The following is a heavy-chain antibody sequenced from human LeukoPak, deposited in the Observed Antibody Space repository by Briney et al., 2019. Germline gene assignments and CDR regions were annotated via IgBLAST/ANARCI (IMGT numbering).Heavy chain of an antibody. V-gene: IGHV3-23*01. D-gene: IGHD1-26*01. J-gene: IGHJ5*02. CDR1: GFTFSSKG. CDR2: ISGGGHSI. CDR3: GATSVHLSNWFDP. Sequence: PGGSLRLSCAASGFTFSSKGMSWVRQAPGKGLEWVSAISGGGHSIYYADSLKGRFTISGDHSMSTVYLQMSSLRAEDTDVYYCGATSVHLSNWFDPWGQGTLVTVSS.